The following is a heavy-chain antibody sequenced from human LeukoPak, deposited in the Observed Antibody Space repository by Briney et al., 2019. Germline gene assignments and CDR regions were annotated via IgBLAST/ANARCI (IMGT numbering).Heavy chain of an antibody. V-gene: IGHV4-34*01. D-gene: IGHD2-2*02. J-gene: IGHJ6*02. Sequence: PSETLSLTCAVYGGSFSGYYWSWIRQPPGKGLEWIGEINHSGSTNYNPSLKSRVTISVDTSKNQFSLKLSSVTAADTAVYYCARGVVVPAAIKYYYYYYGMDVWGQGTTVTVSS. CDR3: ARGVVVPAAIKYYYYYYGMDV. CDR2: INHSGST. CDR1: GGSFSGYY.